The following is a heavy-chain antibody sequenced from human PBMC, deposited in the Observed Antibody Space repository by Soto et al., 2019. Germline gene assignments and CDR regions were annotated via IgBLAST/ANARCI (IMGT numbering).Heavy chain of an antibody. V-gene: IGHV1-69*01. CDR2: IIPTFGTA. J-gene: IGHJ5*02. D-gene: IGHD2-15*01. Sequence: QVQLVQSGAEVKKPGSSVKVSCKASGGTFSSYAISWVRQAPGQGLEWMGGIIPTFGTANYAQKFQGRVTITADESTSTAYMELSSLRSEDTAVYYCARGQGYCSGGSCRRSWFDPWGQGTLVTVSS. CDR3: ARGQGYCSGGSCRRSWFDP. CDR1: GGTFSSYA.